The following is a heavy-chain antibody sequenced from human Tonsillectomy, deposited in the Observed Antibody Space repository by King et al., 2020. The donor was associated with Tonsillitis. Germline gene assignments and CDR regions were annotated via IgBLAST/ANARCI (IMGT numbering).Heavy chain of an antibody. CDR3: ARHVHPWWTVPFLGFNI. Sequence: QLVQSGAEVRKAGESLRISCQVSGYDFDIYWIAWVRQLPGKALEWMGVIYPSDSDARYSPSFQGQVIMSAAKSIRTAYLQWNSLKSSDTAIYYCARHVHPWWTVPFLGFNIWGQGTMVTASS. D-gene: IGHD2-8*02. CDR1: GYDFDIYW. CDR2: IYPSDSDA. V-gene: IGHV5-51*01. J-gene: IGHJ3*02.